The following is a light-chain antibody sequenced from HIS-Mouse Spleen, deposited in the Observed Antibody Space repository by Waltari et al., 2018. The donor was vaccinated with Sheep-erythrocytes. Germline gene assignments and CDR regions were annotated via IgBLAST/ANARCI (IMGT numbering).Light chain of an antibody. CDR1: SSDVGGANY. CDR3: CSYAGSYNHV. J-gene: IGLJ1*01. Sequence: QSALTQPRSVSGSPGQSVTLSCTGTSSDVGGANYVSLYQQHPGKAPKLMIYDVSKRPSGVPDRFSGSKSGNTASLTISGLQAEDEADYYCCSYAGSYNHVFATGTKVTVL. V-gene: IGLV2-11*01. CDR2: DVS.